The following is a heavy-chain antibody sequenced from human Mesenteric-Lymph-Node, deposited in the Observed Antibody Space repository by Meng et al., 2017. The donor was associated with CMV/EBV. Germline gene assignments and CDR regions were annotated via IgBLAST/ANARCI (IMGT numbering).Heavy chain of an antibody. V-gene: IGHV1-2*02. CDR3: ARDGVVCGDTTCRGFYS. D-gene: IGHD2-21*01. Sequence: ASVKVSCKASGYTFTGYYMHWVRQAPGQGLEWMGWVNPNRGDTNYAQKFQGRVTMTRDPSISTAYMELSGLRSDDTAVYYCARDGVVCGDTTCRGFYSWGQGTLVTVSS. J-gene: IGHJ5*02. CDR1: GYTFTGYY. CDR2: VNPNRGDT.